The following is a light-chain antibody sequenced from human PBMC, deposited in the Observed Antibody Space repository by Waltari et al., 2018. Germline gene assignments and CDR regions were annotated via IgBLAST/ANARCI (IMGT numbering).Light chain of an antibody. Sequence: DVQMTQSPSSLSASLGDRVTITCRAGQSISSYLNWYQQKPVMAPKLLIYASSTLQTGVPSRFSGSGSGTDFTLTISSLQPEDFATYYCQQSFTTPLTFGGGTKVEIK. CDR1: QSISSY. CDR2: ASS. J-gene: IGKJ4*01. CDR3: QQSFTTPLT. V-gene: IGKV1-39*01.